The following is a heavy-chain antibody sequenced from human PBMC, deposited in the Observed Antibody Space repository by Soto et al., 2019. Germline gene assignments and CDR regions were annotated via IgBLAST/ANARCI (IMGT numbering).Heavy chain of an antibody. V-gene: IGHV3-66*01. CDR3: ARVVNDYGDYGLDP. CDR2: IYSGGST. CDR1: GFTVSSNY. D-gene: IGHD4-17*01. Sequence: PGGSLGLSCTASGFTVSSNYMSWVRQAPGKGLEWVSVIYSGGSTYYADSVKGRFTISRDNSKNTLYLQMNSLRAEDTAVYYCARVVNDYGDYGLDPWGQGTLVTVSS. J-gene: IGHJ5*02.